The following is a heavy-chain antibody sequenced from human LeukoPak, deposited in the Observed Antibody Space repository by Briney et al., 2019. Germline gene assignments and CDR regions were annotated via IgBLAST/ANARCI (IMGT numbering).Heavy chain of an antibody. V-gene: IGHV3-30*02. CDR3: AKDGTIAALKLNWFDP. J-gene: IGHJ5*02. CDR2: IWYDGSNK. D-gene: IGHD6-6*01. CDR1: GFTFSSYG. Sequence: GGSLRLSCAASGFTFSSYGMHWVRQAPGKGLEWVAVIWYDGSNKYYADSVKGRFTISRDNSKNTLYLQMSSLRAEDTAVYYCAKDGTIAALKLNWFDPWGQGTLVTVSS.